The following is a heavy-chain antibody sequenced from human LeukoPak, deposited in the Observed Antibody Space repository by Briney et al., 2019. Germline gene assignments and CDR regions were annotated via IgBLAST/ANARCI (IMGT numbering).Heavy chain of an antibody. CDR3: ASQYYYGSGGDY. D-gene: IGHD3-10*01. CDR2: INHSGST. V-gene: IGHV4-39*07. CDR1: GGSISSSSYY. Sequence: SETLSLTCTVSGGSISSSSYYWGWIRQPPGKGLEWIGEINHSGSTNYNPSLKSRVTISVDTSKNQFSLKLSSVTAADTAVYYCASQYYYGSGGDYWGQGTLVTVSS. J-gene: IGHJ4*02.